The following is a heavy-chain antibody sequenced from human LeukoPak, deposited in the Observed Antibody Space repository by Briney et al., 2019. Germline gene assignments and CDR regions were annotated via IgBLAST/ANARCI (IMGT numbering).Heavy chain of an antibody. CDR2: IYTPGRT. J-gene: IGHJ3*02. D-gene: IGHD2-15*01. CDR3: ARTPCSGGSCSGGDAFDI. Sequence: SETLSLTCSVSGGSISSFYWSWIQQPAGKGLEWIGRIYTPGRTSYSPSLKSRVSMSEDTSKNQFSLELRSVTAADTAVYYCARTPCSGGSCSGGDAFDIWGQGALVTVSS. V-gene: IGHV4-4*07. CDR1: GGSISSFY.